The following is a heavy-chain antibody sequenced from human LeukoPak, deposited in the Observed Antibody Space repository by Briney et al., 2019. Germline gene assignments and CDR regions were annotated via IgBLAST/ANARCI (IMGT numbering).Heavy chain of an antibody. J-gene: IGHJ4*02. Sequence: SETLSLTCAVYGGSFSGYYWSWIRQPPGKGLEWIGEINHSGSTYYNPSLKSRVTISLDTSKNQFSLKLSSVTAADTAVYYCARDWGRILDYWGQGTLVTVSS. CDR2: INHSGST. D-gene: IGHD3-16*01. CDR1: GGSFSGYY. V-gene: IGHV4-34*01. CDR3: ARDWGRILDY.